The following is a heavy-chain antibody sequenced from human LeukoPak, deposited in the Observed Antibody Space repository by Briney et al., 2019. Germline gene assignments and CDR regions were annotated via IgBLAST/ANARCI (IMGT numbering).Heavy chain of an antibody. D-gene: IGHD2-15*01. J-gene: IGHJ6*03. V-gene: IGHV3-49*04. CDR1: GFTFGDYA. CDR3: SRVASLGYYYYMDV. Sequence: PGGSLRLSCTASGFTFGDYAMGWVRQAPGKGLEWVGFIRSKAYGGTTEYAASVKGRFTISRDDSKSIAYLQMNSLKTEDTAVYYCSRVASLGYYYYMDVWGKGTTVTVSS. CDR2: IRSKAYGGTT.